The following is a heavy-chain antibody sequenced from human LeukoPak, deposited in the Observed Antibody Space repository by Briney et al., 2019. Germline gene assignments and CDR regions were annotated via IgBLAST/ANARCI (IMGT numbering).Heavy chain of an antibody. V-gene: IGHV4-59*01. CDR3: AGSDWYMRFDY. CDR2: IYYSGST. D-gene: IGHD6-19*01. Sequence: SETLSLTCTVSGGSISSYYWSWIRQPPGKGLEWIGYIYYSGSTNYNPSLKSRVTISVDTSKNQFSLKLSSVTAADTAVYYCAGSDWYMRFDYWGQGTLVTVSS. J-gene: IGHJ4*02. CDR1: GGSISSYY.